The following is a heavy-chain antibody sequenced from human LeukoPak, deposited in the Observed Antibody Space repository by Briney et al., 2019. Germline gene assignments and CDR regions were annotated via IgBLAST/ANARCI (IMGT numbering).Heavy chain of an antibody. V-gene: IGHV3-64D*06. CDR3: VKDARGYFDY. J-gene: IGHJ4*02. CDR2: ISSNGGST. D-gene: IGHD3-10*01. CDR1: GFTFSSYC. Sequence: GGSLRLSCSAAGFTFSSYCIHWVRQAPGKGLEYVSSISSNGGSTYYADSVKGRFTISRDNSKNTLYLQMSSLRAEDTAVYYCVKDARGYFDYWGQGTLVTVSS.